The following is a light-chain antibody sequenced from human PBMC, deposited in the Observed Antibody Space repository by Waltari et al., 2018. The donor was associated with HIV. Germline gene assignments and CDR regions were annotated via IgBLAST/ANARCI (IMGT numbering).Light chain of an antibody. CDR2: SDG. J-gene: IGLJ3*02. V-gene: IGLV1-44*01. CDR1: SSNIGSKN. CDR3: AAWDDSLPGWV. Sequence: QSVLTQPPSASGTPGQRVTIFCSGSSSNIGSKNVNWYQQVPGTRPNLLYYSDGPRPSGVPDRFSGYKSGTSASLAISGPQSEDEADYYCAAWDDSLPGWVFGGGTKLTVL.